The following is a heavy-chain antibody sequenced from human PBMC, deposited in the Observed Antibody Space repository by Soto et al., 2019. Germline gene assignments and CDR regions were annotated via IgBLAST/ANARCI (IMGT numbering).Heavy chain of an antibody. D-gene: IGHD2-15*01. CDR1: GGSISSSRYY. Sequence: SETLSLSCTVSGGSISSSRYYWGWIRQPPGKGLEWIGSIYYSGSTYYNPSLKSRVTISVDTSKNQFSLKLSSVTAADTAVYYCARHTPAISISDHWGQGTLVT. CDR2: IYYSGST. CDR3: ARHTPAISISDH. V-gene: IGHV4-39*01. J-gene: IGHJ1*01.